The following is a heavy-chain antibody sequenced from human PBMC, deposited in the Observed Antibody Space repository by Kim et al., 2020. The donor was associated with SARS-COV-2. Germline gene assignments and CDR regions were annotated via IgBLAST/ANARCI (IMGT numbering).Heavy chain of an antibody. CDR2: IDPSDSYT. J-gene: IGHJ6*01. V-gene: IGHV5-10-1*01. CDR3: ARSWYSRSFWYYGMDV. CDR1: GYSFTSYW. D-gene: IGHD6-13*01. Sequence: GESLKISCKGSGYSFTSYWISWVRQMPGKGLEWMGRIDPSDSYTNYSPSFQGHVTISADKSISTAYLQWSSLKASDTAMYYCARSWYSRSFWYYGMDVWGPGATVTVSS.